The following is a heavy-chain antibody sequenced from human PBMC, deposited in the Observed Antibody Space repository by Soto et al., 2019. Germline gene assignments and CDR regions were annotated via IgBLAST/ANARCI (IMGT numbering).Heavy chain of an antibody. Sequence: ASETLSPPCTVSGGFTSRGGYYLGWIRQHPRKGLEGVGYIYYSGSTYYKPSFQIRCTISVDTSKNQFSLKLSSVTAADTAVYYCARALQPATAILGYWGQGTLVTVS. CDR3: ARALQPATAILGY. J-gene: IGHJ4*02. D-gene: IGHD2-2*02. V-gene: IGHV4-31*03. CDR1: GGFTSRGGYY. CDR2: IYYSGST.